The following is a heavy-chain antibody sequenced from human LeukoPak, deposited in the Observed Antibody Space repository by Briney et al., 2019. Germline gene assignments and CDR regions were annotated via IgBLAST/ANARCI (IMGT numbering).Heavy chain of an antibody. Sequence: PGGSLRLSCTGSGFSVGDHAMTWVRQAPGKGLEWVGSIRSKAYGETTEYAASVNGRFTISRDDSTNTIYLQMDSLKIEDTAVYYCARGPIYLWLYYGMDVWGQGTTVTVSS. CDR3: ARGPIYLWLYYGMDV. V-gene: IGHV3-49*04. CDR2: IRSKAYGETT. D-gene: IGHD6-19*01. CDR1: GFSVGDHA. J-gene: IGHJ6*02.